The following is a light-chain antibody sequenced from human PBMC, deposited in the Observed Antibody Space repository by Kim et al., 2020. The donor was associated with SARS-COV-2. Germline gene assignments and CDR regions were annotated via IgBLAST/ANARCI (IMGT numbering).Light chain of an antibody. Sequence: VPPGQTASITGSGDALTEQHASWYQQKSGQAPCLVIYKGSERPSGIPERFSGSSSGTTVTLTISGVQAEDDADYYCQSADSSGTYVFGSGTKVTVL. CDR3: QSADSSGTYV. CDR1: ALTEQH. V-gene: IGLV3-25*03. J-gene: IGLJ1*01. CDR2: KGS.